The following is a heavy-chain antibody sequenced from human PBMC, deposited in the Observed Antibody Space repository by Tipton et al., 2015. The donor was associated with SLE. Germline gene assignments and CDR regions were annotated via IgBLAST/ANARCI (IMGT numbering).Heavy chain of an antibody. CDR3: ALLLRDWFDP. V-gene: IGHV4-4*08. CDR1: GASISSYY. J-gene: IGHJ5*02. Sequence: TLSLTCTVSGASISSYYWSWIRQPPGKGLEWIGYIYISGNIYYNPSLKSRVSMSVDTSKNQFSLKLSSVTAADTAVYYCALLLRDWFDPWGQGTLVTVSS. D-gene: IGHD3-10*01. CDR2: IYISGNI.